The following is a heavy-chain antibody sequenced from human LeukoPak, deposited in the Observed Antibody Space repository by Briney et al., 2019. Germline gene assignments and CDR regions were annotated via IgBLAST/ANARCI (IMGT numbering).Heavy chain of an antibody. Sequence: SETLSLTCTVSGGSISSYYWNWIRQPPGKGLEWIGYIYYSGSTNYNPSLKSRVTISIDTSKNQFSLKLRSVTAADTAVYYCARSYASSWYWNWFDPWGQGTLVTVSS. D-gene: IGHD6-13*01. CDR3: ARSYASSWYWNWFDP. CDR2: IYYSGST. V-gene: IGHV4-59*08. J-gene: IGHJ5*02. CDR1: GGSISSYY.